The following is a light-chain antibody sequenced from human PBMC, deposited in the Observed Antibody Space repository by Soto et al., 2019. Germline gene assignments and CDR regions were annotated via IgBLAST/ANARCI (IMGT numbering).Light chain of an antibody. CDR3: QPYNNWPLT. CDR2: LGS. CDR1: QSLLHTNGNNY. J-gene: IGKJ4*01. V-gene: IGKV2-28*01. Sequence: DIVMTQSPLSLPVSPGEPASISCRSSQSLLHTNGNNYLDWYLQKAGQSPQLLIYLGSNRATGVPTRFSGSRSGAEFTLTINSLQSEDFAVYYCQPYNNWPLTFGGGTKVDIK.